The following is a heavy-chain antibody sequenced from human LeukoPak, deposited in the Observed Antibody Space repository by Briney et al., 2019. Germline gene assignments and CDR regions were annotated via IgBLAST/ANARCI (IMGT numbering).Heavy chain of an antibody. CDR1: GGSFSSYY. J-gene: IGHJ5*02. V-gene: IGHV4-59*08. CDR2: IYYSGST. D-gene: IGHD3-3*01. Sequence: SETLSLTCAVYGGSFSSYYWSWIRQPPGKGLEWIGYIYYSGSTNYNPSLKSRVTISVDTSKNQFSLKLSSVTAADTAVYYCARSYAILYYDFWSGYYPFWFDPWGQGTLVTVSS. CDR3: ARSYAILYYDFWSGYYPFWFDP.